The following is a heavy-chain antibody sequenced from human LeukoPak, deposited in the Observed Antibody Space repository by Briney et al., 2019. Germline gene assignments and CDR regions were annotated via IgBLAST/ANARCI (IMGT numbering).Heavy chain of an antibody. V-gene: IGHV3-30*18. J-gene: IGHJ4*02. CDR3: AKDRLLGDSYYDNSGYGLDY. Sequence: GGSLRLSCAASGFTFSSYGMHWVRQAPGKGLEWVAVISYDGSNKYYADSVKGRFTISRDNSKNTLYLQMNSLRTEDAAVYYCAKDRLLGDSYYDNSGYGLDYWGQGTPVTVSS. D-gene: IGHD3-22*01. CDR1: GFTFSSYG. CDR2: ISYDGSNK.